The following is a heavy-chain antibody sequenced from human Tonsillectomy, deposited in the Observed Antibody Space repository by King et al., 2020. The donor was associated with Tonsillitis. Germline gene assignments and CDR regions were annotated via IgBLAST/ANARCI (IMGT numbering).Heavy chain of an antibody. V-gene: IGHV3-49*04. D-gene: IGHD3-22*01. CDR1: EFTFGDYA. Sequence: VQLVESGGGLVQPGRSLRLSCTASEFTFGDYAMTWVRQAPGKGLEWVGFVRSKAYGGTTEYAASVKGRFTISRDDSKYIAYLQMNSLKTEDTAVYYCTVTYYYDSSGRWFDPWGQGTLVTVSS. J-gene: IGHJ5*02. CDR3: TVTYYYDSSGRWFDP. CDR2: VRSKAYGGTT.